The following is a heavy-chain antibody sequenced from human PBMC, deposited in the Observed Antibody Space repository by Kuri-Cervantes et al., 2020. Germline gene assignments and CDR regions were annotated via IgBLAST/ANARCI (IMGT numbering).Heavy chain of an antibody. J-gene: IGHJ4*02. Sequence: GSLRLSCTVSGGSVSSGSYYWSWIRQPPGKGLEWIGYIYYSGSTNYNPSLKSRVTISVDTSKNQFSLKLSSVTAADTAVYYCARGLVGGFDYWGQGTLVTVSS. CDR3: ARGLVGGFDY. D-gene: IGHD1-26*01. CDR1: GGSVSSGSYY. V-gene: IGHV4-61*01. CDR2: IYYSGST.